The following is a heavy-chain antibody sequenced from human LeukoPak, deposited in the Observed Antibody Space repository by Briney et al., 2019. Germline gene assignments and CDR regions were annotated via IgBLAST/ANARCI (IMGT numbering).Heavy chain of an antibody. CDR1: GYTLTELS. D-gene: IGHD3-3*01. V-gene: IGHV1-24*01. CDR3: AREAITIFGVVRTQTTYGPHRFDP. Sequence: ASVKVSCKVSGYTLTELSMHWVRQAPGKGLEWMGGFDPEDGETIYAQKFRGRVTMTRDMSTSTVYMELSSLRSEDMAVYYCAREAITIFGVVRTQTTYGPHRFDPWGQGTLVTVSS. J-gene: IGHJ5*02. CDR2: FDPEDGET.